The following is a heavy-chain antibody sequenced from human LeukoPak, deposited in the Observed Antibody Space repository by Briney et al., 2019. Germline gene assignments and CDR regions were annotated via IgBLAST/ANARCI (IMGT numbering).Heavy chain of an antibody. J-gene: IGHJ4*02. D-gene: IGHD6-19*01. CDR1: GGSISSYY. V-gene: IGHV4-4*07. CDR3: ARGSAVAGDYFDY. Sequence: PSETLSLTCAVSGGSISSYYWRWIRQPAGKGLEWIGRIYTSGSTNYNPSLKSRVTMSVDTSKNQFSLKLSSVTAADTAVYYCARGSAVAGDYFDYWGQGTLVTVSS. CDR2: IYTSGST.